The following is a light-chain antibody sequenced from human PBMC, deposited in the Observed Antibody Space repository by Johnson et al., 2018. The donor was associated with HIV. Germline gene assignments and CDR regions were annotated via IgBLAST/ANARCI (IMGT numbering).Light chain of an antibody. J-gene: IGLJ1*01. CDR1: YSNIGNNY. CDR3: GIWQTSLSTGGV. V-gene: IGLV1-51*02. Sequence: QSVLTQPPSVSAAPGQKVTISCSGSYSNIGNNYVYWYRQVPGAAPKLLIYKNDQRPSGIPDRFSASTSGTSATLTITGLQTGDEADYYCGIWQTSLSTGGVFGTGTKVTVL. CDR2: KND.